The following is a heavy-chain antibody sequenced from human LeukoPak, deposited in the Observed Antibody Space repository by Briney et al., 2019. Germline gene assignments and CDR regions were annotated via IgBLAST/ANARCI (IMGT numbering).Heavy chain of an antibody. D-gene: IGHD3-22*01. Sequence: GGSLRLSCAASGFTFSSYSMNWVRQAPGKGLEWVSYISSRSSTIRYADSVKGRFTISRDNSKTTLYLQMNSLRAEDTAVYYCARAYYYDSSGYFSRPDYWGQGTLVTVSS. CDR3: ARAYYYDSSGYFSRPDY. J-gene: IGHJ4*02. CDR1: GFTFSSYS. CDR2: ISSRSSTI. V-gene: IGHV3-48*01.